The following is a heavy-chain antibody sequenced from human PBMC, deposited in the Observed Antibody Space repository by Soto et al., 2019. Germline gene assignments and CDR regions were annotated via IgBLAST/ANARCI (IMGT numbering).Heavy chain of an antibody. CDR1: GFSLSNARMG. CDR3: ARISDYYDSSGYYYV. J-gene: IGHJ4*02. V-gene: IGHV2-26*01. D-gene: IGHD3-22*01. Sequence: QVTLKESGPVLVNPTETLTLTCTVSGFSLSNARMGVSWIRQPPGKALEWLAHIFSNDEKSYSTSLKSRLTISKDTSKSQVVLTMTNMDPVDTATYYCARISDYYDSSGYYYVWGQGTLVTVSS. CDR2: IFSNDEK.